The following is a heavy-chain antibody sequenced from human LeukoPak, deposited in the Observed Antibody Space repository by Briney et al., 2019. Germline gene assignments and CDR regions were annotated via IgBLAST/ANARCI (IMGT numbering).Heavy chain of an antibody. J-gene: IGHJ4*02. CDR2: ISGGGRNT. CDR3: ARSYSSRWGLFDY. D-gene: IGHD6-19*01. Sequence: GGSLRLSCAVSGFTFSSYWMHWVRQAPGKGLVWVSRISGGGRNTSYADSVQGRFTISRDNAENTLYLQMNSLSAEDTALYFCARSYSSRWGLFDYWGQGTVVTVSS. CDR1: GFTFSSYW. V-gene: IGHV3-74*01.